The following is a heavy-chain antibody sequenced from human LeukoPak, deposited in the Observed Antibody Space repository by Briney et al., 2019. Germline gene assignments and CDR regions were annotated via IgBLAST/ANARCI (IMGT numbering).Heavy chain of an antibody. CDR1: GFTVSSNY. CDR2: IYSGGST. J-gene: IGHJ3*02. D-gene: IGHD3-22*01. Sequence: HPGGSLRLSCAASGFTVSSNYMSWVRQAPGKGLEWVSVIYSGGSTYYADSVKGRFTISRDNSKNTLYLQMNSLRAEDTAVYYCARDLYDSSGGGAFDIWGQGTVVTVSS. V-gene: IGHV3-53*01. CDR3: ARDLYDSSGGGAFDI.